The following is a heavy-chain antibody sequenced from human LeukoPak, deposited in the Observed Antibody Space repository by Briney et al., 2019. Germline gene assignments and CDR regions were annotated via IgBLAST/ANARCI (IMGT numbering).Heavy chain of an antibody. D-gene: IGHD3-22*01. J-gene: IGHJ6*03. CDR1: GDSISNYY. CDR3: ARCLNTYYYDNSGYSPEHYYMDV. V-gene: IGHV4-4*07. CDR2: IYASGSS. Sequence: SETLSLTCTVSGDSISNYYWSWVRQPAGKGLEWIGRIYASGSSNYNPSLKSRITMSVDPSKNQFSLKLSSVTAADTAVYYCARCLNTYYYDNSGYSPEHYYMDVWGKGTTVIVSS.